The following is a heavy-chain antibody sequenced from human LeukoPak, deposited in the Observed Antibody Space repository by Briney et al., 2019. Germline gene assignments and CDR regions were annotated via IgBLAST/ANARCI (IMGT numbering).Heavy chain of an antibody. CDR3: AALTLIGVAGRGWFDA. CDR2: MPFDEKVSDNEIP. V-gene: IGHV4-39*01. CDR1: GDSISNNNWS. Sequence: PSETLSLTCSVSGDSISNNNWSWAWIRQLPGKGLEWIGTMPFDEKVSDNEIPSYNPSLKGRATISAEKSKNQLSLKVKSVTAADTASYYCAALTLIGVAGRGWFDAWGQGTLVIVSS. D-gene: IGHD3-3*01. J-gene: IGHJ5*02.